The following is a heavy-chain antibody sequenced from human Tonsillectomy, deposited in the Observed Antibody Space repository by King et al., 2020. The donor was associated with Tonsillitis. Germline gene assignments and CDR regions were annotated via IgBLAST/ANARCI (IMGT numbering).Heavy chain of an antibody. CDR3: ARDYTDYYDSSGYQPGGY. CDR2: IIPIFGTA. V-gene: IGHV1-69*01. D-gene: IGHD3-22*01. CDR1: GGTFSSYA. J-gene: IGHJ4*02. Sequence: VQLVESGAEVKKPGSSVKVSCKASGGTFSSYAFSWVRQAPGQGLEWMGGIIPIFGTANYAQKFQGRVTINADESTSTAYMELSSLRSEDTAVYYCARDYTDYYDSSGYQPGGYWGQGTLVTVSS.